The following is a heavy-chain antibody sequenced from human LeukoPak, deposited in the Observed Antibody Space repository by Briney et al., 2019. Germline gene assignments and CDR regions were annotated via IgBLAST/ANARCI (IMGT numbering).Heavy chain of an antibody. CDR1: GYTFTGYY. J-gene: IGHJ4*02. CDR2: IIPIFGTA. V-gene: IGHV1-69*06. D-gene: IGHD3-10*01. CDR3: AAEFGSGSYLSWYFDY. Sequence: ASVKVSCKASGYTFTGYYMHWVRQAPGQGLEWMGGIIPIFGTANYAQKFQGRVTITADKSTSTAYMELSSLRSEDTAVYYCAAEFGSGSYLSWYFDYWGQGTLVTVSS.